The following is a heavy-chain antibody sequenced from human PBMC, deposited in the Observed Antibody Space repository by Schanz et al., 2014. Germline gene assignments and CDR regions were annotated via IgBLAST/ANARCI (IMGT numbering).Heavy chain of an antibody. V-gene: IGHV3-23*01. J-gene: IGHJ3*01. Sequence: EVQLLESGGGLVQPGGSLRLSCVASGFTFFGSFAMSWVRQAPGKGLEWVSGMSGSGSTADYADSVKGRFTISRDNAKNSLYLQMNSLRAEDTGVYYCARGREVVAKIFDVWGQGTTVTVSS. CDR2: MSGSGSTA. D-gene: IGHD3-22*01. CDR3: ARGREVVAKIFDV. CDR1: GFTFFGSFA.